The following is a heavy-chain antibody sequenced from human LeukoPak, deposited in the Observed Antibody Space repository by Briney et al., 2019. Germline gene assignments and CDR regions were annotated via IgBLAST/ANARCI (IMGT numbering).Heavy chain of an antibody. CDR3: ARGGGSYYVVYFDY. CDR2: IYSGGST. V-gene: IGHV3-66*01. D-gene: IGHD1-26*01. J-gene: IGHJ4*02. Sequence: PGGSLRLSCAASGFTVSSNYMSWVRQAPGKGLEWVSVIYSGGSTYYADSVKGRFTISRDNSKNTLYLQMNSLRAEDTAVYYCARGGGSYYVVYFDYWGQGTLVTVSS. CDR1: GFTVSSNY.